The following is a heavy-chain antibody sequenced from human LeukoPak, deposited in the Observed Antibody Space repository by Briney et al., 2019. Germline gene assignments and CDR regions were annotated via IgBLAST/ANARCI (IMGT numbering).Heavy chain of an antibody. D-gene: IGHD3-9*01. Sequence: GGSLRLSCEASGFTFSSYWMSWVRQAPGKGLEWVANIKQDGSEKYYVDSVKGRFTISRDNAKNSLYLQMNSLRAEDTAVYYCARDRDIFDYWGQGTLVTVSS. CDR1: GFTFSSYW. CDR3: ARDRDIFDY. V-gene: IGHV3-7*03. J-gene: IGHJ4*02. CDR2: IKQDGSEK.